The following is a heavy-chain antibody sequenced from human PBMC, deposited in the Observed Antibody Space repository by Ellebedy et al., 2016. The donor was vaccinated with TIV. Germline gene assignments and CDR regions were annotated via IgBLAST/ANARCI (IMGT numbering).Heavy chain of an antibody. CDR3: ARSSLGRLRFEY. CDR1: GYTLTELS. Sequence: ASVKVSCKVSGYTLTELSMHWVRQAPGQGLEWMGIINPSGGSTRYAQKLQGRVTMTRDTSTSTVYMELSSLRSEDTAVYYCARSSLGRLRFEYWGQGTLVTVSS. J-gene: IGHJ4*02. CDR2: INPSGGST. D-gene: IGHD5-12*01. V-gene: IGHV1-46*04.